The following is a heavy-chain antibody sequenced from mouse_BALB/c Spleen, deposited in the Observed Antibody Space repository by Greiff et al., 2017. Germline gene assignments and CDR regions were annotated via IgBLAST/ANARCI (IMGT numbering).Heavy chain of an antibody. V-gene: IGHV10-1*02. Sequence: EVQPVESGGGLVQPKGSLKLSCAASGFTFNTYAMNWVRQAPGKGLEWVARIRSKSNNYATYYADSVKDRFTISRDDSQSMLYLQMNNLKTEDTAMYYCVRGEYGNLYYAMDYWGQGTSVTVSS. CDR1: GFTFNTYA. J-gene: IGHJ4*01. CDR2: IRSKSNNYAT. D-gene: IGHD2-10*02. CDR3: VRGEYGNLYYAMDY.